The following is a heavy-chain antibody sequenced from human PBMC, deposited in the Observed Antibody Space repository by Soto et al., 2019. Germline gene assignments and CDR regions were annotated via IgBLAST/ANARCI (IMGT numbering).Heavy chain of an antibody. D-gene: IGHD2-8*01. CDR3: ARDDIVLMGDYYYYGMDV. Sequence: PGESLKISCKGSGYSFTSYWISWVRQMPGKGLEWVGRIDPSDSYTNYSPSFQGHVTISADKSISTAYLQWSSLKASDTAMYYCARDDIVLMGDYYYYGMDVWGQGTKVTVSS. J-gene: IGHJ6*02. CDR2: IDPSDSYT. V-gene: IGHV5-10-1*01. CDR1: GYSFTSYW.